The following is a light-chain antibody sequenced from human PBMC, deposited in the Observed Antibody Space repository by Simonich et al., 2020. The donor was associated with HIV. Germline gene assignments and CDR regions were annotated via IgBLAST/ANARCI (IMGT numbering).Light chain of an antibody. Sequence: DIQMTQSPSSLSASVGDRVTITCRASQSISSYLNWYQQKPGKAPKLLIYAASSLQSGVPSRFSGSGSGTDFILTINSLQSEDFALYYCQQYRKWWTFGQGTKVEIK. J-gene: IGKJ1*01. CDR1: QSISSY. CDR2: AAS. V-gene: IGKV1-39*01. CDR3: QQYRKWWT.